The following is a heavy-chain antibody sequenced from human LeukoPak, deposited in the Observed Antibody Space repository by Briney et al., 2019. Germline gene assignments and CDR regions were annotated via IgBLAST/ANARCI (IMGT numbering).Heavy chain of an antibody. V-gene: IGHV1-2*02. CDR1: GYTFTDYY. CDR2: VKPKSGGT. CDR3: ARDRNHVRDNYYYYMDV. Sequence: GASVKVSCKASGYTFTDYYMHWVRQAPGQGLEWMGLVKPKSGGTDYALKFQGRVTMTWDTSISTAYMELSGLRSDDTAVYYCARDRNHVRDNYYYYMDVWGKGTTVTVSS. J-gene: IGHJ6*03. D-gene: IGHD3-10*01.